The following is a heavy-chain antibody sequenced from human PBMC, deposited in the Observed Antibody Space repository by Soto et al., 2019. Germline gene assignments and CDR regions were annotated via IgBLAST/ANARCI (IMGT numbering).Heavy chain of an antibody. V-gene: IGHV3-30*18. CDR1: GFTFSSYG. CDR3: AKEGQTDPPYYFDY. Sequence: GGSLRLSCAASGFTFSSYGMHWVRQAPGKGLEWVAVISYDGSNKYYADSVKGRFTISRDNSKNTLYLQMNSLRAEDTAVYYCAKEGQTDPPYYFDYWGQGTLVTVSS. J-gene: IGHJ4*02. CDR2: ISYDGSNK.